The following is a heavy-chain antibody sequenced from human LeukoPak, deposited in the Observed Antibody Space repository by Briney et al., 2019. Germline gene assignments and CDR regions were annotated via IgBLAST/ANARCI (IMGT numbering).Heavy chain of an antibody. Sequence: SETLSLTCAVYGGSFSGYYWSWIRQPPGKGLEWIGEINHSGSTNYNPSLKSRVTISVDTSKNQFSLKLSSVTAADTAVYYCARIRDSSSLHNWFDPWGQGTLVTVSS. J-gene: IGHJ5*02. CDR3: ARIRDSSSLHNWFDP. CDR1: GGSFSGYY. V-gene: IGHV4-34*01. CDR2: INHSGST. D-gene: IGHD6-13*01.